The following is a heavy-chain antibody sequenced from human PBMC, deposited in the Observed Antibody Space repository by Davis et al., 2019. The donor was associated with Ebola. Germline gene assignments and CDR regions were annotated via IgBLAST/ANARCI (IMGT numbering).Heavy chain of an antibody. D-gene: IGHD3-10*01. Sequence: ESLKISCAASGFTFSSYWMSWVRQAPGKGLEWVANIKQDGSEKYYVDSVKGRFTISRDNAKNSLYLQMNSLRAEDTAVYYCARVGFADAFDIWGQGTMVTVSS. V-gene: IGHV3-7*03. CDR3: ARVGFADAFDI. CDR2: IKQDGSEK. CDR1: GFTFSSYW. J-gene: IGHJ3*02.